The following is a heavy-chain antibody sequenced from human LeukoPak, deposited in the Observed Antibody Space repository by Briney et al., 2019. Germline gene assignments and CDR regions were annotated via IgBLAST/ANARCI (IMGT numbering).Heavy chain of an antibody. CDR1: GFTFSSYW. J-gene: IGHJ3*02. V-gene: IGHV4-59*01. D-gene: IGHD2-15*01. CDR2: IYYSGST. CDR3: ARSDIFCSCGTCAPDTFDAFDI. Sequence: GSLRLSCAASGFTFSSYWMSWVRQPPGKGLEWNAYIYYSGSTNYNPPLRSRLTISVETSRNQFSLKVRSVTAGEGAGNYCARSDIFCSCGTCAPDTFDAFDIWGQGTVVTVSS.